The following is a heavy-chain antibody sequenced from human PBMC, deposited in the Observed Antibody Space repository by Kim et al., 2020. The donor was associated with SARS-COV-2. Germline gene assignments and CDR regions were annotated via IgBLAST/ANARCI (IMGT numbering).Heavy chain of an antibody. CDR1: GDTFTSYA. D-gene: IGHD3-3*01. CDR3: ARELTIFGVVIIGAFDI. J-gene: IGHJ3*02. V-gene: IGHV1-3*01. Sequence: ASVKVSCKASGDTFTSYAMHWVRQAPGQRLEWMGWINAGNGNTKYSQKFQGRVTITRDTSASTAYMELSSLRSEDTAVYYCARELTIFGVVIIGAFDIWGQGTMVTVAS. CDR2: INAGNGNT.